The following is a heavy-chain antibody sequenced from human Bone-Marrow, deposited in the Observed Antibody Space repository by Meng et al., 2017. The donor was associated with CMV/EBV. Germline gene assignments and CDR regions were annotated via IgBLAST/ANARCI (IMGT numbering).Heavy chain of an antibody. CDR1: GASISSISSY. V-gene: IGHV4-39*06. CDR3: ARGPYYDGSGPFDY. D-gene: IGHD3-22*01. J-gene: IGHJ4*02. Sequence: GSLRLSCAASGASISSISSYWGWIRRPPGKGLEWIGSIYYTGSTYYNPSLKSRVTISVDTSKNQFALKVRSVTAADTAVYYCARGPYYDGSGPFDYWGQGTLVTFSS. CDR2: IYYTGST.